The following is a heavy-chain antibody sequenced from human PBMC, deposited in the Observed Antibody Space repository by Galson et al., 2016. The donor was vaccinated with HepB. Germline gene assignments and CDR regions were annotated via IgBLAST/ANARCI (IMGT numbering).Heavy chain of an antibody. V-gene: IGHV3-30-3*02. D-gene: IGHD1-1*01. Sequence: SLRLSCATSGFASSTYAMHWVRQAPGKGLEWVAVISFDGTNKYYAESVKGRFTISRDTSKNTVSLQMTSLRGGDTAVYYCASGASGTTHGPNWFDPWGQGTRVTVAS. CDR1: GFASSTYA. CDR2: ISFDGTNK. CDR3: ASGASGTTHGPNWFDP. J-gene: IGHJ5*02.